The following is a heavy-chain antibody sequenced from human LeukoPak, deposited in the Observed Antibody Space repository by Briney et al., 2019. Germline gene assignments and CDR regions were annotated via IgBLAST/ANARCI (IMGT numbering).Heavy chain of an antibody. D-gene: IGHD2-2*01. CDR3: ARGIVVVPAAMVGWFDP. CDR2: ISAYNGNT. J-gene: IGHJ5*02. Sequence: ASVKVSCKASGYXFTSYGISWVRQAPGQGLEWMGWISAYNGNTNYAQKLQGRVTMTTDTSTSTAYMELRSLRSDDTAVYYCARGIVVVPAAMVGWFDPWGQGTLVTVSS. V-gene: IGHV1-18*01. CDR1: GYXFTSYG.